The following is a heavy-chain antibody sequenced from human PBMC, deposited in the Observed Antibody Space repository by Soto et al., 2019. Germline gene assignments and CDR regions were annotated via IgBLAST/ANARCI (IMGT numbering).Heavy chain of an antibody. CDR3: AXERITIFGVSPPNWFDP. J-gene: IGHJ5*02. CDR1: GFTFSDYS. D-gene: IGHD3-3*01. V-gene: IGHV3-21*01. CDR2: ISGSSGYI. Sequence: GSLRLSCAASGFTFSDYSLSWVRQAPGKGLEWVSSISGSSGYIYYADSVKGRFTISRDNAKNSLYLQMNSLRADDTAVYYCAXERITIFGVSPPNWFDPWGQGTLVTVSS.